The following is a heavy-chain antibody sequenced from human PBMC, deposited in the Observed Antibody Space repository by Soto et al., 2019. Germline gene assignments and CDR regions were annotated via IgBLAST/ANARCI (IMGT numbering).Heavy chain of an antibody. CDR1: GYTFTSYD. D-gene: IGHD5-12*01. Sequence: SVKVSCKASGYTFTSYDINWVRQASGQGLEWIGWIVVGSGNTNYIEKFQERVTITRDMSTSTAYMELSSLRSEDTAVYYCVAGRWLQLPNYWGQGTLVTVSS. CDR3: VAGRWLQLPNY. V-gene: IGHV1-58*02. J-gene: IGHJ4*02. CDR2: IVVGSGNT.